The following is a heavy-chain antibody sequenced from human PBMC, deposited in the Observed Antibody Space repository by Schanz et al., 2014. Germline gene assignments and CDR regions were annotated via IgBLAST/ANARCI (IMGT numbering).Heavy chain of an antibody. J-gene: IGHJ6*02. CDR1: GVSIGGYY. Sequence: QVQLQESGPGLVKPSETLSLTCTVSGVSIGGYYWSWIRQPPGKGLEWIGYIFFSGSTTYNPSFNRRVTISLDLSKTQFALTRSCVTAADTAVYYCARLGVGDKAYYYYGTDVWGQGTTVLVSS. CDR3: ARLGVGDKAYYYYGTDV. D-gene: IGHD1-26*01. CDR2: IFFSGST. V-gene: IGHV4-59*08.